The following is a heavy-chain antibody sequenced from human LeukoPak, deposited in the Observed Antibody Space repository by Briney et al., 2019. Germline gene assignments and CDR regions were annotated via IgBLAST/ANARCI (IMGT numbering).Heavy chain of an antibody. CDR3: TRHDAYCSSTSCYKWFDP. J-gene: IGHJ5*02. D-gene: IGHD2-2*02. Sequence: GGSLRLSCAASGFPVSVSAVHWVRQASGKGPEWVGRIRSKANSYATAYAASVKGRFTISRDDSKNTAYLQMNSLKTEDTAVYYCTRHDAYCSSTSCYKWFDPWGQGTLVTVSS. V-gene: IGHV3-73*01. CDR1: GFPVSVSA. CDR2: IRSKANSYAT.